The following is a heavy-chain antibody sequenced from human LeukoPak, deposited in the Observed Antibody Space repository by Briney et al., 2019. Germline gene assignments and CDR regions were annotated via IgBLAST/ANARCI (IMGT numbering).Heavy chain of an antibody. CDR3: AREIETSGWYDY. CDR1: GFIFDNYA. Sequence: GGSLRLSCAAPGFIFDNYAIHWVRHAPGKGLEWVSLISGDGGSTFYADSVRGRFTISRDNTRKSLSLQMSSLRSEDTALYYCAREIETSGWYDYWGQGTLVTVSS. J-gene: IGHJ4*02. D-gene: IGHD6-19*01. V-gene: IGHV3-43*02. CDR2: ISGDGGST.